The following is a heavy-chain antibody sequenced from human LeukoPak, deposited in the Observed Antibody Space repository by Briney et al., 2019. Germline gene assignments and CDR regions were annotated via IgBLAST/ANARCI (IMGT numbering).Heavy chain of an antibody. V-gene: IGHV3-23*01. Sequence: GGSLRLSCAASGFIFSSYAISWVRQAPGKGLEWVSGISGSGGSTYYADSVKGRFTISRDKSKNTLYLQMNSLRAEDTAVYYCAKDIGPSFGLVATMTFDYWGQGTLVTVSS. CDR2: ISGSGGST. CDR3: AKDIGPSFGLVATMTFDY. D-gene: IGHD5-12*01. CDR1: GFIFSSYA. J-gene: IGHJ4*02.